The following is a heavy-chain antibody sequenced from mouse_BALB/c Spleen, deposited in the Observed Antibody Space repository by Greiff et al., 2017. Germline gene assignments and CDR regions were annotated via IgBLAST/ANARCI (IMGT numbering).Heavy chain of an antibody. CDR2: ISSGSSTI. J-gene: IGHJ4*01. CDR1: GFTFSSFG. CDR3: ARRGGYDGSRDD. Sequence: EVKLVESGGGLVQPGGSRKLSCAASGFTFSSFGMHWVRQAPEKGLEWVAYISSGSSTIYYADTVKGRFTITRDNPKNTLFLQMTSLRSEDTAMYYCARRGGYDGSRDDWGQGTSGTVSS. V-gene: IGHV5-17*02. D-gene: IGHD1-1*01.